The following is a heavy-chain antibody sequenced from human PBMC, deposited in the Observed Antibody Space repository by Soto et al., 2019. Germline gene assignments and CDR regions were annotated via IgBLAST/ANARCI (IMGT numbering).Heavy chain of an antibody. V-gene: IGHV3-23*01. CDR1: GFTFANYA. D-gene: IGHD6-13*01. CDR3: AKDRAATGRFSRFDP. J-gene: IGHJ5*02. CDR2: ISGRGDDT. Sequence: GGSLRLSCAASGFTFANYAMSWVRQAPGKGLEWVSTISGRGDDTYYADSVKGRFTISRDNSNNTLYLQMNSLRAEDTARYYCAKDRAATGRFSRFDPWGQGTLVTVSS.